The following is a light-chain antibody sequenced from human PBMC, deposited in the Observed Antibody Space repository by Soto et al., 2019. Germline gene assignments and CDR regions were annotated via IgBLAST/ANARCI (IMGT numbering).Light chain of an antibody. V-gene: IGLV2-23*02. Sequence: QSALTQPASVSGSPGQSITVSCTGTSGDVENYDLVSWYQQHPGQPPKVIIYGVTKRPSGVSNRLSGSKSGNTASLTMSGRQDEDEAEDYCCSYAGDNSWVFGGGTKLTVL. CDR1: SGDVENYDL. CDR2: GVT. CDR3: CSYAGDNSWV. J-gene: IGLJ3*02.